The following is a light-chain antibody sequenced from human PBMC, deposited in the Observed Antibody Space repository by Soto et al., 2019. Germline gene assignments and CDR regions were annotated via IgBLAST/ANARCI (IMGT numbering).Light chain of an antibody. J-gene: IGKJ4*01. CDR3: QQYNSYAH. Sequence: DIQMTQSPSTLSASVGDRVTITCRASQSISSGLAWYQQKPGKAPKLLIYDASSWESGVPSRCSGSGSGTEFTLTISSLQPDDFATYYCQQYNSYAHFGGGTKV. CDR2: DAS. V-gene: IGKV1-5*01. CDR1: QSISSG.